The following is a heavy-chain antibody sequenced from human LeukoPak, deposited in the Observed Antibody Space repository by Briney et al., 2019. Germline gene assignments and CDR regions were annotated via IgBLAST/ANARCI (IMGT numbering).Heavy chain of an antibody. CDR3: ARANWFDP. V-gene: IGHV1-46*01. CDR2: INPSGGST. CDR1: GGTFSSYA. J-gene: IGHJ5*02. Sequence: GASVKVSCKASGGTFSSYAISWVRQAPGQGLEWMGIINPSGGSTSYAQKFQGRVTMTRDTSTSTVYMELSSLRSEDTAVYYCARANWFDPWGQGTLVTVSS.